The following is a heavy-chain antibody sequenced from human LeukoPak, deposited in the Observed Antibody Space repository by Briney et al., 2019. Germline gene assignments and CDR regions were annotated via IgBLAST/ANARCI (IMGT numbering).Heavy chain of an antibody. V-gene: IGHV4-4*09. J-gene: IGHJ4*02. CDR1: GGSISTFY. Sequence: PSETLSLTCTVSGGSISTFYWSWIRQPPGKGLEWIGYIYTSGSTNYNPSLKSRVTISVDTSKNQFSLKLSSVTAADTAVYYCARGSSGSYYFDYWGQGTLVTVSS. CDR2: IYTSGST. D-gene: IGHD1-26*01. CDR3: ARGSSGSYYFDY.